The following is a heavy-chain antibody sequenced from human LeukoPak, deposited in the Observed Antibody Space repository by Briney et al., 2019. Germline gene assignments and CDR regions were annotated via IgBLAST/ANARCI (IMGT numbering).Heavy chain of an antibody. V-gene: IGHV3-23*01. CDR3: ARDFRGYDAFDI. J-gene: IGHJ3*02. CDR1: GFTFSTYA. Sequence: GGSLRLSRAASGFTFSTYAMSWVRQAPGKGLEWVSSISGSFTSTYYADSVKGRFTISRDNSEDTLYLQMNSLRAEDTAVYYCARDFRGYDAFDIWGQGTMVTVSS. D-gene: IGHD3-22*01. CDR2: ISGSFTST.